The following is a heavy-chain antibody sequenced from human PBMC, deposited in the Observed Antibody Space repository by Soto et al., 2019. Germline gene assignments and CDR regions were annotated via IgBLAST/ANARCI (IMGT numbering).Heavy chain of an antibody. CDR1: GYTFTSYA. Sequence: ASGKVSCKASGYTFTSYAMNWVRQAPGQRLEWMGWINAGNGNTKYSQKFQGRVTITRDTSASTAYMELSSLRSEDTAVYYCARDYDSSGYYDLNWFDPWGQGTLVTVSS. CDR2: INAGNGNT. V-gene: IGHV1-3*01. CDR3: ARDYDSSGYYDLNWFDP. J-gene: IGHJ5*02. D-gene: IGHD3-22*01.